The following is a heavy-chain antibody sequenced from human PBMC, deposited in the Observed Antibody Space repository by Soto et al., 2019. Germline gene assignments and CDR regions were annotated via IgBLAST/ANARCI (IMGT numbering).Heavy chain of an antibody. CDR3: ARHSGDIVVVPAAKHYYGMDV. CDR1: GGSISSYY. V-gene: IGHV4-59*08. CDR2: IYYSGST. J-gene: IGHJ6*02. D-gene: IGHD2-2*01. Sequence: SETLSLTCTVSGGSISSYYWSWIRQPPGKGLEWIGYIYYSGSTNYNPSLKSRATISVDTSKNQFSLKLSSVTAADTTVYYCARHSGDIVVVPAAKHYYGMDVWGQGTTVTVSS.